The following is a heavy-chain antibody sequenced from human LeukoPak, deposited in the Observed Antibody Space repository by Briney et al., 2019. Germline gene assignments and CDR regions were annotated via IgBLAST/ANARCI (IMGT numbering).Heavy chain of an antibody. V-gene: IGHV3-30*01. J-gene: IGHJ4*02. D-gene: IGHD3-16*02. CDR1: GFTFSSYA. Sequence: GGSLRLSCAASGFTFSSYAMYWVRQAPGKGLEWVAVISYDGSNKYYADSVKGRFTISRDNSKNTLYLQMNSLRAEDTAVYYCARAGIMITFGGVIAPSPPDYWGQGTLVTVSS. CDR3: ARAGIMITFGGVIAPSPPDY. CDR2: ISYDGSNK.